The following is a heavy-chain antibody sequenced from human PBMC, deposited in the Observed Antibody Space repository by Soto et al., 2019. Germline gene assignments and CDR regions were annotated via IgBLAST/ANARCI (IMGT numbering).Heavy chain of an antibody. J-gene: IGHJ6*02. CDR2: IIPIFGTA. D-gene: IGHD2-8*01. Sequence: SVKVSCKASGGTFSSYAISWVRQAPGQGLEWMGGIIPIFGTANYAQKFQGRVTITADESTSTAYMELSSLGSEDTAVYYCARGDCTNGVCYPDYYYYGMDVWGQGTTVTVSS. CDR1: GGTFSSYA. V-gene: IGHV1-69*13. CDR3: ARGDCTNGVCYPDYYYYGMDV.